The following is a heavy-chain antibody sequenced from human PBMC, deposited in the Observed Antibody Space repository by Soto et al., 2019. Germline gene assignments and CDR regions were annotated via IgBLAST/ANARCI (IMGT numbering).Heavy chain of an antibody. D-gene: IGHD6-6*01. J-gene: IGHJ6*03. CDR1: GFTFSSYW. CDR3: AREPGPSSYYYYYYMDV. Sequence: GGSLRLSCAASGFTFSSYWMHWVRQAPGKGLVWVSRINSDGSSTSYADSVKGRFTISRDNAKNTLYLQMNSLRAEDTAVYYCAREPGPSSYYYYYYMDVWGKGTTVTVSS. V-gene: IGHV3-74*01. CDR2: INSDGSST.